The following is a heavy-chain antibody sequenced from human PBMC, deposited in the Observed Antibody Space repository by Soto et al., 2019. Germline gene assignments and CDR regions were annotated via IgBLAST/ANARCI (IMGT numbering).Heavy chain of an antibody. D-gene: IGHD6-13*01. CDR2: ISSSSYI. J-gene: IGHJ6*02. CDR1: GFTFSSYS. V-gene: IGHV3-21*01. Sequence: GGSLRLSCAASGFTFSSYSMNWVRQAPGKGLEWVSSISSSSYIYYADSVKGRFTISRDNAKNSLYLQMNSLRAEDTAVYYCARDPSSSSWPYYYYYGMDVWGQGTTVTVS. CDR3: ARDPSSSSWPYYYYYGMDV.